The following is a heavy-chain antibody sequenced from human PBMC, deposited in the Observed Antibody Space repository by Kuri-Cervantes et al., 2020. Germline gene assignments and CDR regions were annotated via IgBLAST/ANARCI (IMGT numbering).Heavy chain of an antibody. J-gene: IGHJ4*02. D-gene: IGHD5-12*01. V-gene: IGHV3-13*01. CDR1: GFTFSSYD. CDR3: ARDGSEYSGYESEGIDY. Sequence: GGSLRLSCAASGFTFSSYDMHWVRQATGKGLEWVSAIGTAGDTYYPGSVKGRFTISRDNAKNSLYLQMNSLRAEDTAVYYCARDGSEYSGYESEGIDYWGQGTLVTVSS. CDR2: IGTAGDT.